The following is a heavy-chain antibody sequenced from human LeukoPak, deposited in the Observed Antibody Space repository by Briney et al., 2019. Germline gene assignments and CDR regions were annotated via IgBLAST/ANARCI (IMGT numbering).Heavy chain of an antibody. Sequence: ASVKVSCKASGYTFTSYGISWVRQAPGQGLEWMGWISAYNGNTNYAQKLQGRVTMTTDTSTSTAYMELSSLRSEDTAVYYCATRKLSPYYYYYGMDVWGQGTTVTVSS. CDR1: GYTFTSYG. CDR2: ISAYNGNT. J-gene: IGHJ6*02. D-gene: IGHD1-14*01. V-gene: IGHV1-18*01. CDR3: ATRKLSPYYYYYGMDV.